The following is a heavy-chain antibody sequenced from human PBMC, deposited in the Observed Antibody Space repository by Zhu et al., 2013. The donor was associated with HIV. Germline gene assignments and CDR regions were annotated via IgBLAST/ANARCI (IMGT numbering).Heavy chain of an antibody. V-gene: IGHV1-2*02. Sequence: QVQLVQSGAEVKKPGASVKVSCKASGYTFTGHYMYWVRQAPGQGLEWMGWINPKSGGTNNAQKFQGRVTMTRDTSISTAYMEASRLRSDDTAVYYCARGGGKYYAMDVWGQGTTVTVSS. CDR2: INPKSGGT. D-gene: IGHD1-1*01. CDR3: ARGGGKYYAMDV. J-gene: IGHJ6*02. CDR1: GYTFTGHY.